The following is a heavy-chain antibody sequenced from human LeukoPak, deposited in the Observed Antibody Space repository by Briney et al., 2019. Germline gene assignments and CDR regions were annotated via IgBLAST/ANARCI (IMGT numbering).Heavy chain of an antibody. J-gene: IGHJ4*02. Sequence: GGSLRLSCAASGFTFSSYWMHWVRQAPGKGLWWVSRINSDGSSTSYADSVKGRSTISRDNAKNTLYLQMNSLRAEDTAVYYCARGYCSSTSCHLSSWGQGTLVTVSS. CDR1: GFTFSSYW. CDR3: ARGYCSSTSCHLSS. CDR2: INSDGSST. D-gene: IGHD2-2*01. V-gene: IGHV3-74*01.